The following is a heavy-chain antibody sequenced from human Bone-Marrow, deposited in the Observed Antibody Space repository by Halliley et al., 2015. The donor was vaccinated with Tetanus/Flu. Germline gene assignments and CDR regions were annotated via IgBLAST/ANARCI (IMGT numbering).Heavy chain of an antibody. CDR1: GGSISGSTFY. D-gene: IGHD6-6*01. CDR3: ARHEEEGIATRDWFAP. CDR2: IYSSGTT. Sequence: GLVKPSETLSPTCTVSGGSISGSTFYWDWIRQPPGKGLEWIGSIYSSGTTFYTASLRSRVTISVDTSKNQFSLKLTSVTAADTARYYCARHEEEGIATRDWFAPWGQGTLVIVSS. J-gene: IGHJ5*02. V-gene: IGHV4-39*01.